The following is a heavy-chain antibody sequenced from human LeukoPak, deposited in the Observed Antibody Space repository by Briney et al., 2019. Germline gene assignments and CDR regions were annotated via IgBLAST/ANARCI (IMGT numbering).Heavy chain of an antibody. Sequence: KASETLSLTCTVSGGSISSSSYYWGWIRQPPGKGLEWIGSIYYSGSTYYNPSLKSRVTISVDTSKNQFSLKLSSVTAADTAVYYCARGQLWLPYWGQGTLVTVSS. J-gene: IGHJ4*02. CDR3: ARGQLWLPY. D-gene: IGHD5-18*01. CDR1: GGSISSSSYY. CDR2: IYYSGST. V-gene: IGHV4-39*01.